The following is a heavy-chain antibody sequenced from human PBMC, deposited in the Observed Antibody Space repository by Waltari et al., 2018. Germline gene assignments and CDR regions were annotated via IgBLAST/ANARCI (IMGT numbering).Heavy chain of an antibody. V-gene: IGHV5-51*01. CDR3: AALNWNSVSYFED. Sequence: EVQLVQSGAEVKKPGESLKISCKGSGYTFPTIWIAWVRQKPGRGLEWMGIIYPGDSDTRYSPSFQGQVTISADKANTTAYLQWTSLKASDTAMYYCAALNWNSVSYFEDWGQGTLVIVSS. CDR1: GYTFPTIW. J-gene: IGHJ4*02. CDR2: IYPGDSDT. D-gene: IGHD1-7*01.